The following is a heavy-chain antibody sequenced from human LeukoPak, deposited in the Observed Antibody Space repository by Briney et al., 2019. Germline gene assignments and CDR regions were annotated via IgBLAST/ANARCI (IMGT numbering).Heavy chain of an antibody. CDR3: ARLYWGLGAFDI. CDR1: GYSISTGYY. J-gene: IGHJ3*02. CDR2: IYHNEST. V-gene: IGHV4-38-2*01. D-gene: IGHD3-16*01. Sequence: PSETLSLTCAVSGYSISTGYYWAWIRQPPGKGLEWIGSIYHNESTYYNPSLKSRVTISVDTSKNQFSLKLSSVTAADTVVYYCARLYWGLGAFDIWGQGTMVTVSS.